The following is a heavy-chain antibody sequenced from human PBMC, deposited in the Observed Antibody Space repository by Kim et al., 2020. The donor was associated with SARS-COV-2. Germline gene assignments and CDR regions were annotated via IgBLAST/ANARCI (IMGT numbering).Heavy chain of an antibody. J-gene: IGHJ4*02. Sequence: GSTNYNPPLKSRVTISVDTSKNQFALKLSSVTAADTAVYYCARAIDYFDYWGQGTLVTVSS. CDR3: ARAIDYFDY. V-gene: IGHV4-59*01. CDR2: GST.